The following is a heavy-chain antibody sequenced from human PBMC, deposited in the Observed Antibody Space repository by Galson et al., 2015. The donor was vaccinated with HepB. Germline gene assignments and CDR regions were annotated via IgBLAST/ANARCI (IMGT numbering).Heavy chain of an antibody. CDR1: GGTFSSYA. D-gene: IGHD1-7*01. J-gene: IGHJ3*02. V-gene: IGHV1-69*13. CDR2: IIPIFGIA. CDR3: ARELDGITGTTAAFDI. Sequence: SVKVSCKASGGTFSSYAISWVRQAPGQGLEWMGGIIPIFGIANYAQKFQGRVTITADESTSTAYMELSSLRSEDTAVYYCARELDGITGTTAAFDIWGQGTMVTVSS.